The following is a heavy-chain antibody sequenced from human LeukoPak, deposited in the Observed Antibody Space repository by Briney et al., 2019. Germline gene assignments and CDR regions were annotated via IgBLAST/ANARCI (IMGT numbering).Heavy chain of an antibody. Sequence: GASVKVSCKASGYTFTAYYMHWVRQAPGQGLEWMGWINPNSGGTNYAQKFQGRVTMTRDTSISTAYMELSRLRSDDTAVYYCARENRDYGDPLLFHFDYWGQGTLVTVSS. CDR1: GYTFTAYY. CDR2: INPNSGGT. D-gene: IGHD4-17*01. CDR3: ARENRDYGDPLLFHFDY. J-gene: IGHJ4*02. V-gene: IGHV1-2*02.